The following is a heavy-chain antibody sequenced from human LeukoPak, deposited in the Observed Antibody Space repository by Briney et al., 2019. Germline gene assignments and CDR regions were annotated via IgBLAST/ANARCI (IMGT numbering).Heavy chain of an antibody. CDR2: ISSSGSTI. D-gene: IGHD3-3*01. Sequence: GGSLRLSCAASGFTFSDYYMSWIRQAPGKGLEWVSYISSSGSTIYYADSVKGRFTISRDNAKNSLYLQMNSLRAEDTAVYYCARAPRPPLLGIFGVVISGARFDYWGQGTLVTVSS. V-gene: IGHV3-11*01. J-gene: IGHJ4*02. CDR1: GFTFSDYY. CDR3: ARAPRPPLLGIFGVVISGARFDY.